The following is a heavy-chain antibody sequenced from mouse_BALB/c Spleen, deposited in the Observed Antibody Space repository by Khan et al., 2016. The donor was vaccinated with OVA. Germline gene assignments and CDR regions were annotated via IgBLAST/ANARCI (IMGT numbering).Heavy chain of an antibody. Sequence: EVELVESGGGLVQPGGSRNLSCTASGFTFSNFGMHWVRQAPKKGLEWVAYICSGSSTIYYVEALKGRFTITRDSPKNTLFLQMTSLRSEDTAMYFCAREGDNYYCYFDVWGAGTSVTVSS. J-gene: IGHJ1*01. CDR2: ICSGSSTI. CDR3: AREGDNYYCYFDV. CDR1: GFTFSNFG. D-gene: IGHD1-3*01. V-gene: IGHV5-17*02.